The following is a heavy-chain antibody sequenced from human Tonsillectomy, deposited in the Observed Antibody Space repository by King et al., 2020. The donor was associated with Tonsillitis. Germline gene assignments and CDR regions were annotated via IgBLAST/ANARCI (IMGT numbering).Heavy chain of an antibody. Sequence: TLKVSGPTLVKPTQTLTLTCTFSGFSLSTSGVGVGWIRQPPGKALEWLALIYWNDDKRYSLSLKSRLTITKDTSKNQVVLTITNMDPVDTATYYCAHQGDILTGYDYWGQGTLVTVAS. CDR1: GFSLSTSGVG. CDR2: IYWNDDK. J-gene: IGHJ4*02. V-gene: IGHV2-5*01. CDR3: AHQGDILTGYDY. D-gene: IGHD3-9*01.